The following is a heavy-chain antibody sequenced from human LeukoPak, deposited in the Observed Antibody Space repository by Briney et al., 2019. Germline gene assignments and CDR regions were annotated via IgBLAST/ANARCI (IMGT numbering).Heavy chain of an antibody. CDR1: GRTIGLYG. J-gene: IGHJ6*02. CDR3: AREKYEGSGSHYFALDV. D-gene: IGHD3-10*01. V-gene: IGHV3-33*07. Sequence: GRSLGLSCEASGRTIGLYGMFWVRQAPGKGLEWVAAIWFDGSNKYYADSVKGRFTISRDNSRNTVLLQMDSLSAEDTAVYYCAREKYEGSGSHYFALDVWGQGTMVIVSS. CDR2: IWFDGSNK.